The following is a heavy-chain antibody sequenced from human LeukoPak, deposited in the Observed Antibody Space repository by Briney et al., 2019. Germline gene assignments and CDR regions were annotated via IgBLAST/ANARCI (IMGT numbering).Heavy chain of an antibody. J-gene: IGHJ4*02. CDR2: ISGSGGST. Sequence: GGSLRLSCAASGFTFSSYAMSWVRQAPGKGLEWVSAISGSGGSTYYADSVKGRFTISRDNSKNTLYLQMNSLGAEDTAVYYCAKDRQRWLQLQDYWGQGTLVTVSS. CDR3: AKDRQRWLQLQDY. D-gene: IGHD5-24*01. CDR1: GFTFSSYA. V-gene: IGHV3-23*01.